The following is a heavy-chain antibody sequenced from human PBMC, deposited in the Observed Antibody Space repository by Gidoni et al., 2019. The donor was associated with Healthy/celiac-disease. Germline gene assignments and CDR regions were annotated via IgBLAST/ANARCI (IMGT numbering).Heavy chain of an antibody. V-gene: IGHV3-33*01. CDR3: ARGVADYGDWRAYGMDV. CDR2: IWYDGSNK. Sequence: QVQLVESGGGVVQPGRSLRLSCAASGFTFSSYGMHWVRQAPGKGLEWVAVIWYDGSNKYYADSVKGRFTISRDNSKNTLYLQMNSLRAEDTAVYYCARGVADYGDWRAYGMDVWGQGTTVTVSS. CDR1: GFTFSSYG. J-gene: IGHJ6*02. D-gene: IGHD4-17*01.